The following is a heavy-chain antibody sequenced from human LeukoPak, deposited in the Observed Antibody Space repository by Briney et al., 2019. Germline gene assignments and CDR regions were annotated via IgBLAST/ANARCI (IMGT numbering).Heavy chain of an antibody. D-gene: IGHD3-22*01. CDR2: FDPEDGET. CDR3: ARVDPYYYDSSGVGGGYYFDY. CDR1: GYTLTELS. V-gene: IGHV1-24*01. Sequence: ASVKVSCKVSGYTLTELSMHWVRQAPGKGLEWMGGFDPEDGETIYAQKFQGRVTMTEDTSTDTAYMELSSLRSEDTAVYYCARVDPYYYDSSGVGGGYYFDYWGQGTLVTVSS. J-gene: IGHJ4*02.